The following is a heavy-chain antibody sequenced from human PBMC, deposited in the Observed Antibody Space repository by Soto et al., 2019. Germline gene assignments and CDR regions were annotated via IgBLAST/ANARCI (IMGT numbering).Heavy chain of an antibody. CDR2: ISGSGGST. J-gene: IGHJ4*02. Sequence: PGGSLRFPCAPSGFKFSTFDMSCVRQPPGEGLKWFSAISGSGGSTNYADSVKGRFTISRDNSKISLYLQMNSLRAEDTAVYYCAKVDIVVVVAATLDYWCQGTLVTGFS. V-gene: IGHV3-23*01. D-gene: IGHD2-15*01. CDR3: AKVDIVVVVAATLDY. CDR1: GFKFSTFD.